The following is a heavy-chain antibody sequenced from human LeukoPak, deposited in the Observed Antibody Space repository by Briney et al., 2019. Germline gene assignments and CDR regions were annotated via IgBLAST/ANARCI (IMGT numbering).Heavy chain of an antibody. V-gene: IGHV4-59*01. Sequence: SETLSLTCTVSGDSISSYYWSWIRQPPGKGLEWIGYIYYSGSTNYNPSLKGRVTISVDTSKNQFSLKLSSVTAADTAVYYCASHCSSTSCYGMDVWGQGTTVTVSS. CDR3: ASHCSSTSCYGMDV. CDR2: IYYSGST. D-gene: IGHD2-2*01. J-gene: IGHJ6*02. CDR1: GDSISSYY.